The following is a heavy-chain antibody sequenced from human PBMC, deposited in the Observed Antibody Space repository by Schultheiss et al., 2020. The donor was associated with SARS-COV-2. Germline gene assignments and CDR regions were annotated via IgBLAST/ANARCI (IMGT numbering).Heavy chain of an antibody. CDR3: AREHIVATITEYYYYGMDV. V-gene: IGHV4-4*08. CDR1: GGSISSYY. CDR2: IYYSGST. J-gene: IGHJ6*02. D-gene: IGHD5-12*01. Sequence: SETLSLTCTVSGGSISSYYWSWIRQPAGKGLEWIGYIYYSGSTNYNPSLKSRVTISVDTSKNQFSLKLSSVTAADTAVYYCAREHIVATITEYYYYGMDVWGQGTTVTVSS.